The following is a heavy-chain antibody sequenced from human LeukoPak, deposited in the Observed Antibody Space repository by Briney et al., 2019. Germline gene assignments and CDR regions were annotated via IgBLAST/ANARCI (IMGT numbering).Heavy chain of an antibody. CDR2: IYYSGST. CDR3: ASQANYYDSSGYFIH. D-gene: IGHD3-22*01. CDR1: GGPISSGSYY. J-gene: IGHJ1*01. Sequence: SETLSLTCTVSGGPISSGSYYWSWIRQPPGEGLEWIGCIYYSGSTYYHPSLKSRVTISVATSKKQFSLKLHSVAAEDTAVYCCASQANYYDSSGYFIHWGQGILVTVSS. V-gene: IGHV4-31*03.